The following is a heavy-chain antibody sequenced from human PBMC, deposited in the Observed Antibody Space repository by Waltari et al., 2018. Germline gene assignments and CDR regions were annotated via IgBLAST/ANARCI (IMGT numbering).Heavy chain of an antibody. CDR3: AREGMESGMDV. J-gene: IGHJ6*02. D-gene: IGHD1-1*01. V-gene: IGHV1-69*05. CDR1: GGTFSSYA. Sequence: QVHLVQSGAEVKKPGSSVKVACKASGGTFSSYAISWGRQAPGQGLEWMGGIIPICGTANYAQKFQGRVTITTDESTSTAYMELSSLRSEDTAVYYCAREGMESGMDVWGQGTTVTVSS. CDR2: IIPICGTA.